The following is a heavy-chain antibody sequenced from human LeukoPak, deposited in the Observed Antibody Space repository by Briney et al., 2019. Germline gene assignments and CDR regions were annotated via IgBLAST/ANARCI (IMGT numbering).Heavy chain of an antibody. D-gene: IGHD2/OR15-2a*01. J-gene: IGHJ4*02. V-gene: IGHV4-39*01. CDR2: VYYSGST. CDR1: GGSFIGTPHY. Sequence: SETLSLTCSVSGGSFIGTPHYWAWIRQPPGKGLEWIGSVYYSGSTTYSPSLKSRVTISVDRSQNQFSLRLTSVTGADTAVYFCARNITSGYFDYWGPGIPVTVSS. CDR3: ARNITSGYFDY.